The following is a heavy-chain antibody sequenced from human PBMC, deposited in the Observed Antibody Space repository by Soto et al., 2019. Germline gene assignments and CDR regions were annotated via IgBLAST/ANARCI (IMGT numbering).Heavy chain of an antibody. CDR3: ARNGYSRGQEGWFDP. D-gene: IGHD6-13*01. CDR2: ISAYNGNT. Sequence: QVQLVQSGAEVKKPGASVKVSCKASGYTFTSYGISWVRQAPGQGLEWMGWISAYNGNTNYAQKLQGRVTMTTDTPSSTAYMEPRSLTSDDTAVYYSARNGYSRGQEGWFDPWGQGTLVTVSS. J-gene: IGHJ5*02. V-gene: IGHV1-18*01. CDR1: GYTFTSYG.